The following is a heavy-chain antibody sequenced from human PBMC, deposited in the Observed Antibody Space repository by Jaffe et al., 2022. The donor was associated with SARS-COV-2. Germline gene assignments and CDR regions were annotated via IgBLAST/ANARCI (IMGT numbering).Heavy chain of an antibody. CDR2: IWYDGSNK. CDR1: GFTFSSYG. CDR3: ARANVDTAMVPVY. V-gene: IGHV3-33*01. Sequence: QVQLVESGGGVVQPGRSLRLSCAASGFTFSSYGMHWVRQAPGKGLEWVAVIWYDGSNKYYADSVKGRFTISRDNSKNTLYLQMNSLRAEDTAVYYCARANVDTAMVPVYWGQGTLVTVSS. D-gene: IGHD5-18*01. J-gene: IGHJ4*02.